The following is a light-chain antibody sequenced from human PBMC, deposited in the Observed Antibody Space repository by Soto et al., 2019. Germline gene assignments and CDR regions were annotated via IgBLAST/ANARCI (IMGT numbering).Light chain of an antibody. CDR3: CSYAGSSTLGV. J-gene: IGLJ1*01. V-gene: IGLV2-23*01. CDR2: ESS. CDR1: SSDVGSYNL. Sequence: QAVLTQHASVSGSPGQSITISCTGTSSDVGSYNLVSWYQQHPGKAPKLIICESSKRPSGVSNRFSGSKCGNTASLTISGLQAEDEADYYCCSYAGSSTLGVLGTGTKVTVL.